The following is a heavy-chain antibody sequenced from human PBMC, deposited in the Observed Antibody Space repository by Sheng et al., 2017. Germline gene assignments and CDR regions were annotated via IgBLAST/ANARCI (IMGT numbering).Heavy chain of an antibody. J-gene: IGHJ6*03. Sequence: EVQLVESGGGLVKPGGSLRLSCAASGFTFSSYSMNWVRQAPGKGLEWVSSISSSSSYIYYADSVKGRFTISRDNSKNTLYLQMNSLRAEDTAVYYCAKKHYYGSGSYYYYYYYMDVWGKGTTVTVSS. D-gene: IGHD3-10*01. CDR3: AKKHYYGSGSYYYYYYYMDV. V-gene: IGHV3-21*04. CDR2: ISSSSSYI. CDR1: GFTFSSYS.